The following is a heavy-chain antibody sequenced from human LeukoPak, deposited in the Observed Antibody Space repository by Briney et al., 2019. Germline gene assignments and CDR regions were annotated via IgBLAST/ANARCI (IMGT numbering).Heavy chain of an antibody. V-gene: IGHV3-7*01. D-gene: IGHD3-10*01. CDR2: IKQDGSEK. Sequence: GGSLRLSCAASGFTFSNAWMSWVRQAPGKGLEWVANIKQDGSEKYYVDPVKGRFTISRDNAKNSLYLQMNSLRAEDTAVYYCAKLLWFGELLSPHDYWGQGTLVTVSS. CDR1: GFTFSNAW. CDR3: AKLLWFGELLSPHDY. J-gene: IGHJ4*02.